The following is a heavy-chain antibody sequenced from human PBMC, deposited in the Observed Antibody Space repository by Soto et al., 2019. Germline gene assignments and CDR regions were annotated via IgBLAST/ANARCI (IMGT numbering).Heavy chain of an antibody. Sequence: EVQLLESGGGLVQPGGSLRLSCAASGFTFSSYAMSWVRQAPGKGLEWVSGISGPGGGTNYADSVKGRFTISRDNSKNTLYLQMNSLRAEDTALYYCVKDLVVTAADHDAFDIWGQGTMVTVSS. CDR1: GFTFSSYA. J-gene: IGHJ3*02. D-gene: IGHD3-22*01. V-gene: IGHV3-23*01. CDR3: VKDLVVTAADHDAFDI. CDR2: ISGPGGGT.